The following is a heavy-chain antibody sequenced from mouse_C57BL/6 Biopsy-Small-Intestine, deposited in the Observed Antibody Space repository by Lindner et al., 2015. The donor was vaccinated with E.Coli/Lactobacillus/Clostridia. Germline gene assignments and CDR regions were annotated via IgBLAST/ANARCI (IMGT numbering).Heavy chain of an antibody. CDR2: IRSKSNNYAT. Sequence: VQLQESGGGLVQPKGSLKLSCAASGFSFNTYAMNWVRQAPGKGLEWVARIRSKSNNYATYYADSVKDRFTISRNDSESMLYLQMNNLKTEDTAMYYCVRQYGYDYFDHWGQGTTLTVSS. J-gene: IGHJ2*01. CDR1: GFSFNTYA. D-gene: IGHD2-2*01. V-gene: IGHV10-1*01. CDR3: VRQYGYDYFDH.